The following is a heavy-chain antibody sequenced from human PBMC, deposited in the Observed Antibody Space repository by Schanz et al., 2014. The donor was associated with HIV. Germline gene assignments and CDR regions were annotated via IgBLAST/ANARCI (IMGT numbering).Heavy chain of an antibody. CDR1: GFTFSTYA. D-gene: IGHD6-19*01. CDR2: ISHDGSDT. Sequence: VQVLESGGDLVQPGGSLRLSCAASGFTFSTYAFHWVRQAPDKALESVAVISHDGSDTYYVDSVKGRFTISRDNPKNTLYLQMNSLRAEDTVIYYCARSPDWAGTDAFDIWGQGTMVTVSS. CDR3: ARSPDWAGTDAFDI. V-gene: IGHV3-30*03. J-gene: IGHJ3*02.